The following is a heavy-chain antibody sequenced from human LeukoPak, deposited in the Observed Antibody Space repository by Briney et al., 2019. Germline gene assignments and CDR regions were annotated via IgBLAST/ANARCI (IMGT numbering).Heavy chain of an antibody. CDR3: ARDRGPAGYLDY. CDR2: ISGSGTTI. D-gene: IGHD3-22*01. CDR1: RFTFSDYY. Sequence: GGSLRLSCAGSRFTFSDYYMNWIRQAPGKGLEWVSYISGSGTTILYADSVKGRFTISRDNAKNSVYLQMNSLRAEDTALYYCARDRGPAGYLDYWGQGTLVTVSS. J-gene: IGHJ4*02. V-gene: IGHV3-11*01.